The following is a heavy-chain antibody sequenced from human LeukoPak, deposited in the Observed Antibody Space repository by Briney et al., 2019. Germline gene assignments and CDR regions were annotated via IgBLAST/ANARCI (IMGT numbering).Heavy chain of an antibody. J-gene: IGHJ4*02. V-gene: IGHV3-30*18. Sequence: GGSLRLSCAASGFTFSSYSMNWVRQAPGKGLEWVAVISYDGSNKYYADSVKGRFTISRDNSKNTLYLQMNSLRAEDTAVYYCAKEEMTTRQLDYWGQGTLVTVSS. CDR3: AKEEMTTRQLDY. CDR2: ISYDGSNK. D-gene: IGHD5-24*01. CDR1: GFTFSSYS.